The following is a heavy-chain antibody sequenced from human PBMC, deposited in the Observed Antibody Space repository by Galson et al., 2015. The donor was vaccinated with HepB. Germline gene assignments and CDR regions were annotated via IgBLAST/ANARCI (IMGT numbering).Heavy chain of an antibody. CDR3: ARVLSYYDSSGYPNWFDP. J-gene: IGHJ5*02. D-gene: IGHD3-22*01. CDR2: MNPNSGNT. Sequence: SVKVSCKASGYTFTSYDINWVRQATGQGLEWMGWMNPNSGNTGYAQKFQGRVTMTRNTSISTAYMELSSLRSDDTAVYYCARVLSYYDSSGYPNWFDPWGQGTLVTVSS. CDR1: GYTFTSYD. V-gene: IGHV1-8*01.